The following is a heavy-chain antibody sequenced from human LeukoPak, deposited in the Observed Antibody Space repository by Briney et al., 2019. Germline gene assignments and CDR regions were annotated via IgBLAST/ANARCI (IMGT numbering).Heavy chain of an antibody. J-gene: IGHJ3*02. CDR1: GFSLRTSGGG. D-gene: IGHD1/OR15-1a*01. CDR3: AHSEQMTAAIVDPFDI. V-gene: IGHV2-5*02. Sequence: SGPTLMNPTRTLTLTCTFSGFSLRTSGGGVGWIRQPPGKALEWLAFIYWDDDRRYSPSLKTRLTITKDTSKNQVVLTMTNMDPVDTATYYCAHSEQMTAAIVDPFDIWGQGTGVTVSS. CDR2: IYWDDDR.